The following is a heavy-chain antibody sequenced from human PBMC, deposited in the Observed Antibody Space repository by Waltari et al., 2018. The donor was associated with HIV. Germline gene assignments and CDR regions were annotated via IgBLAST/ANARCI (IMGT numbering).Heavy chain of an antibody. V-gene: IGHV3-15*01. J-gene: IGHJ4*02. Sequence: EVLLVESGGGLGKPGGSLRPSCAASGFTFRDPWMSWVRQAPGKGLEWVGRIKSNTDGGTTDYAAPVKGRFTISRDDSKTTLYLEMNSLKTEDTAVYYCTTVGGGTRDYWGQGTLITVSS. CDR2: IKSNTDGGTT. CDR3: TTVGGGTRDY. CDR1: GFTFRDPW. D-gene: IGHD3-16*01.